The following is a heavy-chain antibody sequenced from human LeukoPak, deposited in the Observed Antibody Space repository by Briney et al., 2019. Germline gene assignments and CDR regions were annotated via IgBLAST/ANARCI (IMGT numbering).Heavy chain of an antibody. J-gene: IGHJ4*02. Sequence: GGSLRLSCAASGFTFSSYWMSWVRQAPGKGLEWVANIKQDGSEKYYVDSVKGRFTISRDNAKNSLYLQMNSLRAEDTAFYYCARHDFWSGFKGGDYWGQGTLVTVSS. D-gene: IGHD3-3*01. CDR3: ARHDFWSGFKGGDY. CDR1: GFTFSSYW. V-gene: IGHV3-7*03. CDR2: IKQDGSEK.